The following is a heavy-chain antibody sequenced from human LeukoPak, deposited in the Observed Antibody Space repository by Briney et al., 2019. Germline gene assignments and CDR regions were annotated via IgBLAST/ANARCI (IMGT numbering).Heavy chain of an antibody. CDR3: ARGAGYDFWSGYVPHYFDY. J-gene: IGHJ4*02. D-gene: IGHD3-3*01. CDR2: ISAYNGNI. CDR1: GYTFTSYG. Sequence: AASVKVSCKASGYTFTSYGISWVRQAPGQGLEWMGWISAYNGNINYAQKLQGRVTMTTDTSTSTAYMELRSLRSDDTAVYYCARGAGYDFWSGYVPHYFDYWGQGTLVTVSS. V-gene: IGHV1-18*01.